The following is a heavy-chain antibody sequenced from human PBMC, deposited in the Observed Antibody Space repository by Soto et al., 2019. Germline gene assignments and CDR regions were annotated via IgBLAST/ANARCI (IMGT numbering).Heavy chain of an antibody. J-gene: IGHJ5*02. D-gene: IGHD2-2*01. V-gene: IGHV1-3*01. CDR1: GYTFATYA. Sequence: ASVKVSCKASGYTFATYAMHWVRQAPGQRLEWMGWINAGNGNTKYSQKFQGRVTITRDTSASAAYMELSSRRSGDTAVYYCARVNCDSTSCNHWFDPWGQGTLVTVSS. CDR2: INAGNGNT. CDR3: ARVNCDSTSCNHWFDP.